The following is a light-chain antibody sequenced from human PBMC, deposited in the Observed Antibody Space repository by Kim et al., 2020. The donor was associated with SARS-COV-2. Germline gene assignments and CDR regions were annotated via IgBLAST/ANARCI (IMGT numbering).Light chain of an antibody. CDR2: DAS. V-gene: IGKV1-5*01. CDR3: QQYYVYWT. Sequence: SAYIGDRVSITCRASESISSWLAWYQQKPGKAPNLLIYDASSLESGVPSRFSGSGSGTEFTLTISSLQPDDFATYYCQQYYVYWTFGQGTKVDIK. J-gene: IGKJ1*01. CDR1: ESISSW.